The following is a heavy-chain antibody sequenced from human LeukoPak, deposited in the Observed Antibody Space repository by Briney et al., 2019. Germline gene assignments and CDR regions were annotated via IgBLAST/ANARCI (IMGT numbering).Heavy chain of an antibody. D-gene: IGHD6-19*01. CDR3: ARDTGIAVAGTRERAFDI. CDR2: INPNSGGT. J-gene: IGHJ3*02. CDR1: GYTFTSYG. Sequence: ASVKVSCKASGYTFTSYGISWVRQAPGQGLEWMGWINPNSGGTNYAQKLQGRVTMTTDTSTSTAYMELRSLRSDDTAVYYCARDTGIAVAGTRERAFDIWGQGTMVTVSS. V-gene: IGHV1-18*01.